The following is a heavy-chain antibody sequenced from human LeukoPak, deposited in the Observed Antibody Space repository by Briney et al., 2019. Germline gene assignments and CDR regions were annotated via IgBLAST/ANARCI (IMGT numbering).Heavy chain of an antibody. Sequence: ASVKVSCKASGYTFTGYYMHWVRQAPGQGLEWMGWINPNSGGTNYAQKFTGRVTMTRDTSISTAYMELRRLRSDDTAVYYCARAGPKDFISTSCDRFRFDPWGQGTLVTVSS. V-gene: IGHV1-2*02. J-gene: IGHJ5*02. D-gene: IGHD2-2*01. CDR3: ARAGPKDFISTSCDRFRFDP. CDR1: GYTFTGYY. CDR2: INPNSGGT.